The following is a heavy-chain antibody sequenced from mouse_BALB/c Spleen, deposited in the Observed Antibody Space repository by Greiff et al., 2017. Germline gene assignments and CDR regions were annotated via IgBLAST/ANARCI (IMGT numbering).Heavy chain of an antibody. CDR3: AKHRGYDIYYFDY. CDR2: IWGGGST. V-gene: IGHV2-6-5*01. Sequence: VQLQQSGPGLVAPSQSLSITCTVSGFSLTDYGVSWIRQPPGKGLEWLGVIWGGGSTYYNSALKSRLSISKDNSKSQVFLKMNSPQTDDTAMYYCAKHRGYDIYYFDYWGQGTTLTVSS. J-gene: IGHJ2*01. CDR1: GFSLTDYG. D-gene: IGHD2-2*01.